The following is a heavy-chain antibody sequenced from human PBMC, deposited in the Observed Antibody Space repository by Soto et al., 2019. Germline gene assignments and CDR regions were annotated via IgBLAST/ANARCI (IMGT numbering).Heavy chain of an antibody. CDR1: GGTFSSYA. V-gene: IGHV1-69*13. Sequence: SVEVSCKASGGTFSSYAISWVRQAPGQGLEWMGGIIPIFGTANYAQKFQGRITITAEESTSTAYMELSSLRCEDTAVYYCARGGRGGTDYYDSSGYYLLAFDYWGQGTLVTVSS. D-gene: IGHD3-22*01. CDR2: IIPIFGTA. J-gene: IGHJ4*02. CDR3: ARGGRGGTDYYDSSGYYLLAFDY.